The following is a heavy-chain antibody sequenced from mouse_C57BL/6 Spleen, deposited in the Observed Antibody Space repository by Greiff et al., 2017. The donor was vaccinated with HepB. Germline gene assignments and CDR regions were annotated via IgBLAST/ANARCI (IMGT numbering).Heavy chain of an antibody. CDR3: ARGITTVVAMDY. J-gene: IGHJ4*01. V-gene: IGHV1-82*01. CDR1: GYAFSSSW. CDR2: IYPGDGDT. Sequence: QVQLQQSGPELVKPGASVKISCKASGYAFSSSWMNWVKQRPGKGLEWIGRIYPGDGDTNYNGKFKGKATLTADKSSSTAYMQLSSLTSEDSAVYCCARGITTVVAMDYWGQGTSVTVSS. D-gene: IGHD1-1*01.